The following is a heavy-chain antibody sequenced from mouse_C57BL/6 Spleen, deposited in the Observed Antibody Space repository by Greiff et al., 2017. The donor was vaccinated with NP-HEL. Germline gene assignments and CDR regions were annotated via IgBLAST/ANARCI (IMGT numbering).Heavy chain of an antibody. D-gene: IGHD1-1*01. J-gene: IGHJ1*03. CDR2: IDPNSGGT. V-gene: IGHV1-72*01. CDR1: GYTFTSYW. CDR3: ASLYGSSYWYFDV. Sequence: QVQLQQPGAELVKPGASVKLSCKASGYTFTSYWMHWVKQRPGRGLEWIGRIDPNSGGTKYNEKFKSKATLTVDKPSSTAYMQLSSLTSEDSAVLDCASLYGSSYWYFDVWGTGTTVTGSS.